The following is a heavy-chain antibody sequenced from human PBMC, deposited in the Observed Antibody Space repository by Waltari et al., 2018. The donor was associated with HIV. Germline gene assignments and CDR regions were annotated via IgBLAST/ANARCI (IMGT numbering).Heavy chain of an antibody. CDR2: IYYSGST. CDR3: ARTNFGVVTYDY. J-gene: IGHJ4*02. CDR1: GGSISSSSSY. Sequence: QLQLQESGPGLVKPSETLSLTCTVSGGSISSSSSYWGWIRQPPGKGLEWIGSIYYSGSTYYNPSLKSRVTISVDTSKNQFSLKLSSVTAADTAVYYCARTNFGVVTYDYWGQGTLVTVSS. D-gene: IGHD3-3*01. V-gene: IGHV4-39*01.